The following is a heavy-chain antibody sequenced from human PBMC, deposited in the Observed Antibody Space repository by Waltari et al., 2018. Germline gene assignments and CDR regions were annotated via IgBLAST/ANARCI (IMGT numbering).Heavy chain of an antibody. CDR2: IIPMFGTA. CDR3: ARGGLYGQQLLESAFEI. V-gene: IGHV1-69*05. J-gene: IGHJ3*02. D-gene: IGHD6-13*01. Sequence: QVQLVQSGAELKKPGSSVKVSCKASGGSFSTYAITWVRQAPGQGLEWMGRIIPMFGTANYAQKIQDRVTIITDESMTTAYMELSSLTSEDTAVYYCARGGLYGQQLLESAFEIWGQGTKVTVSS. CDR1: GGSFSTYA.